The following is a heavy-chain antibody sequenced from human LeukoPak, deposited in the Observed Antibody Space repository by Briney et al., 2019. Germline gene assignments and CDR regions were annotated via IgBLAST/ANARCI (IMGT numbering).Heavy chain of an antibody. D-gene: IGHD6-13*01. V-gene: IGHV4-59*12. CDR1: GGSMSSYY. CDR3: ARGWGSSWYYFDY. CDR2: IFYSGDT. Sequence: SETLSLTCTVSGGSMSSYYWSWIRQPPGKGLEWIGYIFYSGDTEYNPSLKTRVTISVDTSKNQFSLQLRSVTAADTAVYYCARGWGSSWYYFDYWGQGTLVTVSS. J-gene: IGHJ4*02.